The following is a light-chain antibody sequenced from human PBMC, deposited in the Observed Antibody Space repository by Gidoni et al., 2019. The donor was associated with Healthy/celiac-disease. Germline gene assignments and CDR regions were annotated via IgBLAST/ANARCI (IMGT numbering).Light chain of an antibody. CDR2: GNS. V-gene: IGLV1-40*01. CDR1: SSNIGAGYD. J-gene: IGLJ1*01. Sequence: QSVLTQPPSVSGAPGQRVTISCTGSSSNIGAGYDVHWYQQLPGTAPKLLIYGNSKRPAGVPDRFSGAKSGNSAALAITGLQAEDEADYYCQSYDSSLSGSEVFGTGTKVTVL. CDR3: QSYDSSLSGSEV.